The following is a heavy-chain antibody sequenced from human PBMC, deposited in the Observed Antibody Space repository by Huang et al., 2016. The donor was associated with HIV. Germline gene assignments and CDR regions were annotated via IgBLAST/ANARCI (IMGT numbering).Heavy chain of an antibody. CDR1: GGSIRSSDYP. CDR2: IYYKAST. CDR3: ARHREGPVAYYSGWGSHLNYMDV. V-gene: IGHV4-39*01. J-gene: IGHJ6*03. D-gene: IGHD3-10*01. Sequence: QLLLQESGPGLVKPSEALALTCAVSGGSIRSSDYPWGWIRQPPGKGLEWIGSIYYKASTHYCPSLKSRVTIAVDTSKNLFFLNLTSMTAADTAVYYCARHREGPVAYYSGWGSHLNYMDVWGRGRTVVVSS.